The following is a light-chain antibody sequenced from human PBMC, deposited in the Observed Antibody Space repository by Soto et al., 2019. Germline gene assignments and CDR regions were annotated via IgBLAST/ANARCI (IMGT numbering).Light chain of an antibody. CDR3: QQYGSLPRT. CDR2: GGS. J-gene: IGKJ2*01. V-gene: IGKV3-20*01. Sequence: ESVLTQSPGTLSLSPGERATLSCRASQSVSSSYLGWYQQKPGQAPRLLIYGGSSRATGIPDRFSGSGSGTDFTLNISRLEPEDFAVYYCQQYGSLPRTFGQGPKLEIK. CDR1: QSVSSSY.